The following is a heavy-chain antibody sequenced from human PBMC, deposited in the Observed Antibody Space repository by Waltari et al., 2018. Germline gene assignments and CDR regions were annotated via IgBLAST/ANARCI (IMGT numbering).Heavy chain of an antibody. Sequence: QVQLPESGPGLVKPSQTLSLTCTVSGGSISSGSYYWSWIRQPAGKGLEWIGYIYTSGSTNYNPSLKSRVTISVDTSKNQFSLKLSAVTAADTAVYYCARVPAAGNYGMDVWGQGTTVTVSS. V-gene: IGHV4-61*09. J-gene: IGHJ6*02. CDR1: GGSISSGSYY. CDR3: ARVPAAGNYGMDV. D-gene: IGHD6-13*01. CDR2: IYTSGST.